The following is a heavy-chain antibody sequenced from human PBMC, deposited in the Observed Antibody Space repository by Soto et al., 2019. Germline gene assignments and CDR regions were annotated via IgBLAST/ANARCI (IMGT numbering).Heavy chain of an antibody. Sequence: EVQLVESGGGLIQPGGSLRLSCAASGFTVSSNYMSWVRQAPGKGLEWVSVIYSGGSTYYADSVKGRFTISRDNAKNSLYLQMNSLRDEDTAVYYCARVGWAAGLDPWGQGTLVTVSS. CDR1: GFTVSSNY. V-gene: IGHV3-53*01. J-gene: IGHJ5*02. D-gene: IGHD6-13*01. CDR2: IYSGGST. CDR3: ARVGWAAGLDP.